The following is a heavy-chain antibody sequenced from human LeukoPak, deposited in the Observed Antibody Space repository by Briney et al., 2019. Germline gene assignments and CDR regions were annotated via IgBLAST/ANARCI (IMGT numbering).Heavy chain of an antibody. Sequence: GGSLRLSCAASGFTFSSYAMSWVRQAPGKGLEWVSAISGSGGSTYYADSVKGRFTISRDNSKNTLYLQMNSLKTEDTAVYYCTTAGDTAMVMLDYWGQGTLVTVSS. CDR1: GFTFSSYA. D-gene: IGHD5-18*01. CDR3: TTAGDTAMVMLDY. CDR2: ISGSGGST. V-gene: IGHV3-23*01. J-gene: IGHJ4*02.